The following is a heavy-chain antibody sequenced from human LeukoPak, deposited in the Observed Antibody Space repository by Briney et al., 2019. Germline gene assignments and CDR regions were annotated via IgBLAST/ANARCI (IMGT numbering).Heavy chain of an antibody. CDR3: ATKTRHPAHYFDF. CDR2: IKSKTDGGTT. CDR1: GFTFSNAW. J-gene: IGHJ4*02. Sequence: PGGSLRLSCAASGFTFSNAWMSWVRQAPGKGLEWVGRIKSKTDGGTTDYAAPVKGRFTISRDDSKNTLYLQMNSLKTEDTAVYHCATKTRHPAHYFDFWGQGTLVPVSS. V-gene: IGHV3-15*01.